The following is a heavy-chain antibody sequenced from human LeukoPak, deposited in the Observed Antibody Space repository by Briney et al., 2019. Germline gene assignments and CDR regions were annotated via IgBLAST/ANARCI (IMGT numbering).Heavy chain of an antibody. CDR2: INPNSGGT. D-gene: IGHD6-19*01. Sequence: ASVKVSCKASGYTFTGYYMHRVRQAPGQGLEWKGWINPNSGGTNYAQKFQGRVTMTRDTSISTAYMELSRLRSDDTAVYYCARESSGWRGGFDYWGQGTLVTVSS. CDR3: ARESSGWRGGFDY. J-gene: IGHJ4*02. CDR1: GYTFTGYY. V-gene: IGHV1-2*02.